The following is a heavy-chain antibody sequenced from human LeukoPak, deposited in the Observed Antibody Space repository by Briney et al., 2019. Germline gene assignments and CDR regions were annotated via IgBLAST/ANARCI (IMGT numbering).Heavy chain of an antibody. CDR1: GDSINSLDL. CDR2: MYLSGTT. J-gene: IGHJ4*02. D-gene: IGHD6-13*01. CDR3: ARGKSSSWRTGLDY. V-gene: IGHV4-4*02. Sequence: SETLSLTCTVSGDSINSLDLWSWVRQPPGQGLEWIGEMYLSGTTHSNPSVKSRVTISVDTSKNQFSLKLSSVTAADTAVYYCARGKSSSWRTGLDYWGQGTLVTVSS.